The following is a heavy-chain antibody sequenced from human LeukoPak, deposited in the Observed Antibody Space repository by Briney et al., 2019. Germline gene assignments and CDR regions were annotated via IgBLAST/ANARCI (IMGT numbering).Heavy chain of an antibody. CDR2: INPSGGST. D-gene: IGHD3-10*01. J-gene: IGHJ4*02. Sequence: ASVKVSCKASGYTFTTYLMHWVRQASGQGLEWMGVINPSGGSTSYAQKFQGRVTMTRDTSTSTVYMELSSLRSEDTAVYHCARGRGSGTYSARDFDYWGQGTLVTVSS. CDR1: GYTFTTYL. V-gene: IGHV1-46*01. CDR3: ARGRGSGTYSARDFDY.